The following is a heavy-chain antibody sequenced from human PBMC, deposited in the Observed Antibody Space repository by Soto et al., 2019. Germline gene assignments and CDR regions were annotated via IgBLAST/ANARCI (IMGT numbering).Heavy chain of an antibody. J-gene: IGHJ6*02. CDR2: IYHSGST. D-gene: IGHD3-22*01. Sequence: QVQLQESGPGLVKPSGTLSLTCAVSGGSISSSNWWSWVRQPPGKGLEWIGEIYHSGSTNYNPSHKSRVSISVDKSRTQFSLKLSSVTAADTAVDYCARDEGTMTYGMGVWGPGTTVTVSS. CDR1: GGSISSSNW. CDR3: ARDEGTMTYGMGV. V-gene: IGHV4-4*02.